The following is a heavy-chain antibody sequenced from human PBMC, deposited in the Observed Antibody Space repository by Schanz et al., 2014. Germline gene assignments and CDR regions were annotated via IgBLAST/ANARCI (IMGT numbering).Heavy chain of an antibody. V-gene: IGHV3-23*04. J-gene: IGHJ4*02. CDR3: AKIERNED. D-gene: IGHD1-1*01. CDR1: GFTFSSYA. CDR2: ISDSGDTA. Sequence: EVQLVESGGGLVQPGRSLRLSCAASGFTFSSYAMSWVRQAPGKGLEWVSLISDSGDTAYYAESVKGRFTISRDNSKNTLYLQMNSLRAEDTAVYFCAKIERNEDWGQGTLVTVSS.